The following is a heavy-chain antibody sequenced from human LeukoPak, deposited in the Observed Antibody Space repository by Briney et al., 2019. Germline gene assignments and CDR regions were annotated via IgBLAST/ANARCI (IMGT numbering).Heavy chain of an antibody. CDR3: ARVRQHLPYYYYGMDV. V-gene: IGHV4-61*02. CDR2: LYTSGST. J-gene: IGHJ6*02. CDR1: GGCISSGSYY. Sequence: SETLSLTCTVSGGCISSGSYYWSWIRQPAGKGLEWIGRLYTSGSTNYNPSLKSRVTISVDTSKNQFSLKLSSVTAADTAVYYCARVRQHLPYYYYGMDVWGQGTTVTVSS. D-gene: IGHD6-13*01.